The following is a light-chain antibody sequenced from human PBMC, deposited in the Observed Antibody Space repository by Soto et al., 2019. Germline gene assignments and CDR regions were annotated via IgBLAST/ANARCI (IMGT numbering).Light chain of an antibody. V-gene: IGKV3-15*01. J-gene: IGKJ5*01. CDR1: QSVSSN. CDR2: GAS. Sequence: EIVMTQSPATLSVSPGERATLSCRASQSVSSNLAWYQQRPGQAPKLLIYGASTRATGVPARFSGSGSGTEFTLTISSLQSEDFAVYYCQQYNNWPPVTFGQGTRLEIK. CDR3: QQYNNWPPVT.